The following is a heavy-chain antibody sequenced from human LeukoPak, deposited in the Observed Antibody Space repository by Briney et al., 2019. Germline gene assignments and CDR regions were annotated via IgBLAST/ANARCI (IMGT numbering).Heavy chain of an antibody. J-gene: IGHJ6*02. CDR1: GYTFTGYG. CDR3: ARDLGPAYSSSWYAPSYYYYYGMDV. D-gene: IGHD6-13*01. V-gene: IGHV1-18*01. CDR2: ISAYNGNT. Sequence: ASVKVSCKASGYTFTGYGISWVRQAPGQGLEWMGWISAYNGNTNYAQRLQGRVTMTTDTSTSTAYMELRSLRSDDTAVYYCARDLGPAYSSSWYAPSYYYYYGMDVWGQGTTVTVSS.